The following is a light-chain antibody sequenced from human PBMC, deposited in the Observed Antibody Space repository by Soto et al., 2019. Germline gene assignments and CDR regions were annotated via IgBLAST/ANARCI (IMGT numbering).Light chain of an antibody. CDR3: CSYTGRPIFVL. V-gene: IGLV2-23*01. J-gene: IGLJ2*01. CDR2: EAS. Sequence: SAMTQPASVSGSPGQSITISCTGTSSDVESYNLVSWYQQHPGKAPRLMIYEASKRPSGVSNRFSGSESDNTASLTISGLQAEDEADYYCCSYTGRPIFVLFGGGTKLTVL. CDR1: SSDVESYNL.